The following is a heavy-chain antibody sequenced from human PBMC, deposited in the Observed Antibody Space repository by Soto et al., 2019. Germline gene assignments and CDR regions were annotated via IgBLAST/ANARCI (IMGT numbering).Heavy chain of an antibody. V-gene: IGHV4-59*08. CDR3: ARPNGRYYYMDV. CDR1: GGSISSYY. CDR2: IYYSGST. D-gene: IGHD7-27*01. Sequence: SETLSLTCTVSGGSISSYYWSWIRQPPGKGLEWIGYIYYSGSTNYNPSLKSRVTISVDTSKNQFSLKLSSVTAADTAVYYCARPNGRYYYMDVWGKGTTVTVSS. J-gene: IGHJ6*03.